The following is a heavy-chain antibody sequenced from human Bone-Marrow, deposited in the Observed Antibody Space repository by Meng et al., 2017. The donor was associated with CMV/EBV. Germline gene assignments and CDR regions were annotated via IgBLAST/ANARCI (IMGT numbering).Heavy chain of an antibody. CDR2: ISYDGSNK. Sequence: GESLKISCAASGFTFSSYAMHWVRQAPGKGLEWVAVISYDGSNKYYADSVKGRFTISRDNSKNTLYLQMNSLKTEDTAVYYCARSTSYCGGDCYSLFDYWGQGTLVTGSS. D-gene: IGHD2-21*01. CDR1: GFTFSSYA. CDR3: ARSTSYCGGDCYSLFDY. J-gene: IGHJ4*02. V-gene: IGHV3-30-3*01.